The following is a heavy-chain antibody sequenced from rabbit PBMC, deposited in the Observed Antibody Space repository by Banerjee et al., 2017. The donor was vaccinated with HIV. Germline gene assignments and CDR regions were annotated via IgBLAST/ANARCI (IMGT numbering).Heavy chain of an antibody. J-gene: IGHJ4*01. CDR1: GFGFSGNA. V-gene: IGHV1S45*01. CDR2: IDAGSSGST. Sequence: QEQLEESGGGLVQPEGSLALTCTASGFGFSGNAMCWVRQAPGKGLEWIACIDAGSSGSTYYASWAKGRFTISSHNTQNTLYLQLNSLTAADTATYFCARTYGVGNSVSYLNLWGQGTLVT. D-gene: IGHD7-1*01. CDR3: ARTYGVGNSVSYLNL.